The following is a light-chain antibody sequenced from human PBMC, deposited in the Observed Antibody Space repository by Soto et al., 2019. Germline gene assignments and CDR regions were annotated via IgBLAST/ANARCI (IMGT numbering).Light chain of an antibody. J-gene: IGKJ2*01. CDR3: HQYCTLPYT. CDR2: WAS. CDR1: QSVLYSSNNKNY. V-gene: IGKV4-1*01. Sequence: DIVMTQSPDSLAVSLGERATINCKPSQSVLYSSNNKNYVAWYQQKPGQPPKLLIYWASIRESGVPDRFSGSGSGTDFTLTISSLQAEDVAVYFCHQYCTLPYTFGQGTRLEIK.